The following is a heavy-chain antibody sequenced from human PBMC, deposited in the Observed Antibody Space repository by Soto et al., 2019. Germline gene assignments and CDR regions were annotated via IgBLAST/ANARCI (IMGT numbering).Heavy chain of an antibody. CDR1: GYSFTSYW. CDR3: ARPNSSLQQQNYYYYGMDV. D-gene: IGHD6-6*01. J-gene: IGHJ6*02. V-gene: IGHV5-10-1*01. Sequence: PGESLKISCKGSGYSFTSYWISWVRQMPGKGLEWMGRIDPSDSYTNYSPSFQGHVTISADKSISTAYLQWSSLKASDTAMYYCARPNSSLQQQNYYYYGMDVWGQGTTVTVSS. CDR2: IDPSDSYT.